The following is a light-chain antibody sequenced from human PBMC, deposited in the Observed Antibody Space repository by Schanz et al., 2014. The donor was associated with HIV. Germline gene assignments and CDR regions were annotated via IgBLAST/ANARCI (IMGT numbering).Light chain of an antibody. CDR1: QSVSSN. Sequence: DIVMTQSPATLSVSPGERATLSCRASQSVSSNLAWYQQKPGQVPRLLIYGASSRATGIPDRFSGSESGTDFTLTISRLEPEDFAVYYCQQYNDWPPITFGQGTRLEIK. V-gene: IGKV3D-15*01. J-gene: IGKJ5*01. CDR2: GAS. CDR3: QQYNDWPPIT.